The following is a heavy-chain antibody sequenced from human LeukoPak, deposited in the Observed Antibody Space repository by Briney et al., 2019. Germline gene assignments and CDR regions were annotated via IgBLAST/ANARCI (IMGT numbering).Heavy chain of an antibody. CDR1: GFTFSSYA. D-gene: IGHD4-11*01. Sequence: GGSLRLSCAASGFTFSSYAMHWGREAPGKGLEWVTFISYDGSNKYYADSVKGRFTISRDNSKNTLYLQMNSLRAEDTAVYYCARGTYADYSPYYFDYWGQGTLVTVSS. J-gene: IGHJ4*02. CDR2: ISYDGSNK. CDR3: ARGTYADYSPYYFDY. V-gene: IGHV3-30-3*01.